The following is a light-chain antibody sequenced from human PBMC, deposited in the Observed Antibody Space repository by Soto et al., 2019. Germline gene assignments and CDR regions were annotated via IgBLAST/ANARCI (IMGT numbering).Light chain of an antibody. CDR2: DTS. J-gene: IGKJ2*01. Sequence: DIQMTQSPSALSASVGDRVTITCQASEDIGYNLNWYQQKPGKAPQVLIYDTSNLETGVPSRFTGSGSGTTFILSISSLQPEDIGTYYCQQYDHLRRFTFGQGTKVEVK. CDR3: QQYDHLRRFT. CDR1: EDIGYN. V-gene: IGKV1-33*01.